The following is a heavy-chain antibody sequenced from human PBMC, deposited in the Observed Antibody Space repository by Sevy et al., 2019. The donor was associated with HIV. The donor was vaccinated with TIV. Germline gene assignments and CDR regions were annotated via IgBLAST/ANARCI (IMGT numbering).Heavy chain of an antibody. CDR2: ISGSGGST. D-gene: IGHD3-22*01. CDR1: GFTFSSYA. V-gene: IGHV3-23*01. J-gene: IGHJ3*02. CDR3: AKDRGGGLITMIVVAYAFDI. Sequence: GGSLRLSCAASGFTFSSYAMSWVRQAPGKGLEWVSAISGSGGSTYYADSVKGRFTISRDNSKNTLYLQMNSLRAEDTAVYYCAKDRGGGLITMIVVAYAFDIWGQGTMVTVSS.